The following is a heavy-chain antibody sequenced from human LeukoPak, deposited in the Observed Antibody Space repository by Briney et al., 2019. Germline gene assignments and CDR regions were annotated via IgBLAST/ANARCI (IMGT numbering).Heavy chain of an antibody. CDR1: GFSFTSYG. CDR2: ISDTGRDT. D-gene: IGHD6-6*01. Sequence: GGSLRLSCVASGFSFTSYGMSWVRQAPGKGLEWVSAISDTGRDTYYADSVKGRFTISRDDSKNTLYPQMNSLRADDTAVYYCAKRVPYSSSSVYFDYWGQGTLVTVSS. J-gene: IGHJ4*02. CDR3: AKRVPYSSSSVYFDY. V-gene: IGHV3-23*01.